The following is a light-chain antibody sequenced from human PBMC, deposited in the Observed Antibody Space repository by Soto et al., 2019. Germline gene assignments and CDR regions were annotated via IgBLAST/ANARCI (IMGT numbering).Light chain of an antibody. Sequence: QSLLTQPASVSGSPGQSITISCTGTSSDVGGYNFVSWYQHHPGKAPKLMIYEVSYRPSGVSNRFSGSKSGSTASLTISGLQAEDEADYYCSSYTSTSTYVFGTGTKVTVL. J-gene: IGLJ1*01. CDR3: SSYTSTSTYV. CDR1: SSDVGGYNF. CDR2: EVS. V-gene: IGLV2-14*01.